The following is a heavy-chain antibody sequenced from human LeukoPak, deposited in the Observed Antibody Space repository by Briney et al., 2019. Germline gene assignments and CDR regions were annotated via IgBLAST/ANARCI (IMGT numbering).Heavy chain of an antibody. CDR3: ARDSSGPAF. CDR1: GFTFSSHS. D-gene: IGHD6-19*01. Sequence: GGSLRLSCAASGFTFSSHSMNWVRQAPGKGLEWVSYISSSGSTIYYADSVKGRFSISRDNAKNSLHLQMNSLRAEDTAVYYCARDSSGPAFWGQGTLVTVSS. V-gene: IGHV3-48*01. J-gene: IGHJ4*02. CDR2: ISSSGSTI.